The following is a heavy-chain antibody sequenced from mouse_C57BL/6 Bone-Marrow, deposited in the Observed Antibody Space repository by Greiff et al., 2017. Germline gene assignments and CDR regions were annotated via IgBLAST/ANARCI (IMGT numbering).Heavy chain of an antibody. V-gene: IGHV7-1*01. Sequence: EVMLVESGGGLVQSGRSLRLSCATSGFTFSDFYMEWVRQAPGKGLEWIAASRNKANDYTTEYSASVKGRFIVSRDTSQSILYLQMNALRAEDTAIYYCARDGDYGSRYNYAMDYWGQGTSVTVSS. CDR2: SRNKANDYTT. J-gene: IGHJ4*01. CDR3: ARDGDYGSRYNYAMDY. CDR1: GFTFSDFY. D-gene: IGHD1-1*01.